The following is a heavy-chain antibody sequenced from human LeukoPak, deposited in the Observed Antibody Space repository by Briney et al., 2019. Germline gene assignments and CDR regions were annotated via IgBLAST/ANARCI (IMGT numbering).Heavy chain of an antibody. J-gene: IGHJ3*02. V-gene: IGHV3-30*03. Sequence: GGSLRLSCAASGFTFSSYGMHWVRQAPGKGLEWVAVISYDGSKKFYADSVKGRFTISRDNSKNTLYLQMNSLRAEDTAVYYCARGLTGYYADAFDIWGQGTMVTVSS. CDR2: ISYDGSKK. D-gene: IGHD3-9*01. CDR1: GFTFSSYG. CDR3: ARGLTGYYADAFDI.